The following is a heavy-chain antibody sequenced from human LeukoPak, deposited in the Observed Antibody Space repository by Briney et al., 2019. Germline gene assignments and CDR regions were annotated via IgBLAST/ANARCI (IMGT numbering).Heavy chain of an antibody. D-gene: IGHD3-22*01. Sequence: SETLSLTCTVSGGSISSSSYYWGWIRQPPGKGLEWIGSIYYSGSTYYNPSLKSRVPISVDTSKNQFSLKLSSVTAADTAVYYCARLNRSYYDSSGYYFGSRVNWFDPWGQGTLVTVSS. CDR2: IYYSGST. V-gene: IGHV4-39*01. J-gene: IGHJ5*02. CDR3: ARLNRSYYDSSGYYFGSRVNWFDP. CDR1: GGSISSSSYY.